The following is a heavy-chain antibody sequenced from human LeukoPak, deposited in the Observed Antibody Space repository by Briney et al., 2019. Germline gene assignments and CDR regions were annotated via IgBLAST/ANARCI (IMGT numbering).Heavy chain of an antibody. V-gene: IGHV4-38-2*01. Sequence: PSETLSLTCAVSGYSISSGYYWGWIRQPPGKGLEWIGSIYHSGSTYYNPSLKSRVTISVDTSKNQFSLKLSSVTAADTAVYYCARHLTYFDYWGQGTLVTVSS. CDR2: IYHSGST. J-gene: IGHJ4*02. CDR3: ARHLTYFDY. CDR1: GYSISSGYY.